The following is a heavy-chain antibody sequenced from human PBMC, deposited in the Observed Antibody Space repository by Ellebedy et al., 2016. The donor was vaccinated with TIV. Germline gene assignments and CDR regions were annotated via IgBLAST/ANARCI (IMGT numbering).Heavy chain of an antibody. CDR3: TTQVLKGYY. CDR2: IKSQSDGWTT. J-gene: IGHJ4*02. V-gene: IGHV3-15*01. CDR1: GFTFSHAW. Sequence: PGGSLRLSCAASGFTFSHAWMNWVRQAPGKGLEWVDRIKSQSDGWTTDYAAPVKGTFTISRDDSKNMLYLQMNSLKTADTAVYFCTTQVLKGYYWGQGTLVTVSS.